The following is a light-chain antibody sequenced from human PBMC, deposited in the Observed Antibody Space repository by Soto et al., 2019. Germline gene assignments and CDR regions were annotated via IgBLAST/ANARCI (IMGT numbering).Light chain of an antibody. CDR2: EVS. Sequence: QSALTQPASVSGSPGQSISISCTGTNSDIGTHNSVSWYRQHPGKAPKLIIYEVSKRPSGISNRFSGSKSANTASLTISGLQAEDEADYFCASNTPTWVFGGGTKLTVL. V-gene: IGLV2-14*03. CDR1: NSDIGTHNS. CDR3: ASNTPTWV. J-gene: IGLJ3*02.